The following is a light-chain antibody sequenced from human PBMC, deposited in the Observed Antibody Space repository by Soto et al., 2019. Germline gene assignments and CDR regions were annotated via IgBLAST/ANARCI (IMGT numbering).Light chain of an antibody. CDR3: CSYAGTYNLV. Sequence: QSALTQPRSVSGSPGQSVTISCTGTSSDVGNYNFVSWYQQHPDKAPKLMIYDVSERPSGVPDRFSASKSGNTASLTISGLQAADEADYYCCSYAGTYNLVFGGGTQLTVL. V-gene: IGLV2-11*01. CDR2: DVS. CDR1: SSDVGNYNF. J-gene: IGLJ7*01.